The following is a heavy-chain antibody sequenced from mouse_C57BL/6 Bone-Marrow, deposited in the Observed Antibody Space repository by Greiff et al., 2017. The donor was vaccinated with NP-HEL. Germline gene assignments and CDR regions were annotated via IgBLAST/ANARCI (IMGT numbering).Heavy chain of an antibody. CDR1: GFTFSSYG. J-gene: IGHJ4*01. V-gene: IGHV5-6*01. CDR2: ISSGGSYT. D-gene: IGHD1-1*01. Sequence: EVKVVESGGDLVKPGGSLKLSCAASGFTFSSYGMSWVRQTPDKRLEWVATISSGGSYTYYPDSVKGRFTISRDNAKNTLYLQMSSLKSEDTAMYYCARHYYGSRYYYAMDYWGQGTSVTVSS. CDR3: ARHYYGSRYYYAMDY.